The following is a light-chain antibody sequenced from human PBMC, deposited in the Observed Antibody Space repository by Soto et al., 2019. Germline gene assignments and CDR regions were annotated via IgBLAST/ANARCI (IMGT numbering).Light chain of an antibody. CDR2: AAS. Sequence: DIQMTQSPSSLSASVGDRVTITCRASQSISSYLNWYQQKPGKAPKVLIYAASSLQSGVPSRFSGTGPGIDLTRAISSVPAEDFATYYCQQSYSIPTFGGGTKVEIK. CDR1: QSISSY. V-gene: IGKV1-39*01. CDR3: QQSYSIPT. J-gene: IGKJ4*02.